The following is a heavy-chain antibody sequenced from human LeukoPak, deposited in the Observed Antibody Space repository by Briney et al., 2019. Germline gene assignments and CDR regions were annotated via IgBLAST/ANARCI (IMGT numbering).Heavy chain of an antibody. CDR3: AKDLGYCSSTSCYAPYYYYGMDV. J-gene: IGHJ6*04. D-gene: IGHD2-2*01. CDR2: ISGSGGST. CDR1: GFTLSSYA. Sequence: GSLRLSCAASGFTLSSYAMSWVRQAPGKGLEWVSAISGSGGSTYYADSVKGRFTISRDNSKNTLYLQMNSLRAEDTAVYYCAKDLGYCSSTSCYAPYYYYGMDVWGKGTTVTVSS. V-gene: IGHV3-23*01.